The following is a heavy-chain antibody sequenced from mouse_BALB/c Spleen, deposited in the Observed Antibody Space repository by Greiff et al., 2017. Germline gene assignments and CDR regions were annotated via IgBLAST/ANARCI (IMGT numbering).Heavy chain of an antibody. CDR1: GFTFSSYA. CDR3: ARGGLRRYFDV. V-gene: IGHV5-6-5*01. CDR2: ISSGGST. J-gene: IGHJ1*01. D-gene: IGHD2-4*01. Sequence: EVMLVESGGGLVKPGGSLKLSCAASGFTFSSYAMSWVRQTPEKRLEWVASISSGGSTYYPDSVKGRFTISRDNARNILYLQMSSLRSEDTAMYYCARGGLRRYFDVWGAGTTVTVSS.